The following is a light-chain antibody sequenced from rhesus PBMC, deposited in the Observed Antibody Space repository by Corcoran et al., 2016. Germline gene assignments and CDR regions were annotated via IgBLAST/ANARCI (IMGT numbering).Light chain of an antibody. CDR2: QVP. CDR3: MQGTHWPLT. Sequence: DVVMTQSPLSLPVTLGQPASISCRSSQSLVHSDGKTHWNWLQQKPGQPPRRLIYQVPNRDSGVPDRFSGRGAGTDFTRKLGRVEAGDVVVYYFMQGTHWPLTFGGGTKVEIK. J-gene: IGKJ4*01. V-gene: IGKV2S9*01. CDR1: QSLVHSDGKTH.